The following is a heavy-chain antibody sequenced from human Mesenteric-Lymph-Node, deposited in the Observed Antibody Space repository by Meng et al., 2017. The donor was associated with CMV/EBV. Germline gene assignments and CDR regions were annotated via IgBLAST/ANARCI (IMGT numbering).Heavy chain of an antibody. CDR2: IYYSGST. V-gene: IGHV4-61*01. CDR1: GGSVSSGSYY. J-gene: IGHJ6*02. CDR3: AREEDVGDYYYGMDV. Sequence: SETLSLTCTVSGGSVSSGSYYWSWIRQPPGKGLEWIGYIYYSGSTNYNPSLKSRVTISVDTSKNQFSLKLSSVTAADTAVYYCAREEDVGDYYYGMDVWGQGTTVTVSS.